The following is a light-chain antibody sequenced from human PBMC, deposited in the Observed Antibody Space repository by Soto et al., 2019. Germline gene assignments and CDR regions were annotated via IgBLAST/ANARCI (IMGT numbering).Light chain of an antibody. CDR2: SNF. CDR1: SSNIGGGYD. V-gene: IGLV1-40*01. CDR3: QSFDSSLSGVV. J-gene: IGLJ2*01. Sequence: QSVLTQPPSVYGAAGQRVTISCTGSSSNIGGGYDVHWYQQLPGTAPKLLIYSNFNRPSGVPDRFSGSKSGTSASLAITGLQVEDEADYFCQSFDSSLSGVVFGGGTKLTVL.